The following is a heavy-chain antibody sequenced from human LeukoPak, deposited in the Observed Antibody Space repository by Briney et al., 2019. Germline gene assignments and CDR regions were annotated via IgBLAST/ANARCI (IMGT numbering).Heavy chain of an antibody. V-gene: IGHV4-59*08. CDR2: IYYSGGT. J-gene: IGHJ6*03. CDR3: AARGYIVVVPAAKGGGPDNYYYYMDV. D-gene: IGHD2-2*01. Sequence: SETLSLTCTVSGGSINSYYWSWFGQPPGKGLEGIGYIYYSGGTNYNPSLKSRVTISVDTSKNQFSLKLSSVTAADTAVYYCAARGYIVVVPAAKGGGPDNYYYYMDVWGKGTTVTISS. CDR1: GGSINSYY.